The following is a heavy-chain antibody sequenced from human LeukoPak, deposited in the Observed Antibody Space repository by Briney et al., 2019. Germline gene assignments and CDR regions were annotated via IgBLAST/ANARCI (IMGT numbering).Heavy chain of an antibody. CDR1: GYTFTGYY. J-gene: IGHJ3*02. CDR3: ARDPFQGGLNAFDI. CDR2: INPNSGGT. V-gene: IGHV1-2*02. D-gene: IGHD3-16*01. Sequence: GASVKVSCKASGYTFTGYYMHWVRQAPGQGLEWMGWINPNSGGTNYAQKFQGRVTMTRDTSISTAYMELSRLRSDDTAVYYCARDPFQGGLNAFDIWGQGTMVTVSS.